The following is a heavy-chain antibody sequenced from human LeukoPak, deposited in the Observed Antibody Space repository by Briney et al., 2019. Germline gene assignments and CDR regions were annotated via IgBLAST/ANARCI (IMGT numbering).Heavy chain of an antibody. CDR3: ARVSDYYGDYAYWYFDL. Sequence: GGSLRLSCAASGFTFSSYAMHWVRQAPGKGLEYVSAISSNGGSTYYANSVKGRFTISRDNSKNTLYLQMGSLRAEDMAVYYCARVSDYYGDYAYWYFDLWGRGTLVTVSS. D-gene: IGHD4-17*01. V-gene: IGHV3-64*01. J-gene: IGHJ2*01. CDR1: GFTFSSYA. CDR2: ISSNGGST.